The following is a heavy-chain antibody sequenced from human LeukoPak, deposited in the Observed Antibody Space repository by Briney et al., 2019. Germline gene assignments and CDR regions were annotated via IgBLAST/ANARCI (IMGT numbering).Heavy chain of an antibody. D-gene: IGHD2-2*01. J-gene: IGHJ3*02. CDR2: IYYSGST. Sequence: SETLSLTCTVSGGSFSSSSYSWGWIRLPPGKGLEWIVSIYYSGSTYYNPSLRSRVTISVDTSKNQFSLKLSSVTAADTAVYYCARSDCSSTSCYAFDIWGQGTMVTVSS. CDR3: ARSDCSSTSCYAFDI. V-gene: IGHV4-39*01. CDR1: GGSFSSSSYS.